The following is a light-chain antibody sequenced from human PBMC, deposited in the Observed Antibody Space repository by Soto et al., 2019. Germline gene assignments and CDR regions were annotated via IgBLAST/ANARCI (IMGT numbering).Light chain of an antibody. V-gene: IGKV1-5*03. Sequence: DIQMTQPPSTLSVSVGDRVTITCRASQSISIWLAWYQQKPGKAPKILIYKASSLESGVPSRFSGSGSGTEFTLTISSLQPDDFATYYCQQYSTYTPRTFGQGTKVDIK. CDR3: QQYSTYTPRT. CDR1: QSISIW. J-gene: IGKJ1*01. CDR2: KAS.